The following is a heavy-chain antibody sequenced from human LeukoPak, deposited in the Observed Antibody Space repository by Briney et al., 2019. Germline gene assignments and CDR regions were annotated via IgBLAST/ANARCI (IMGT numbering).Heavy chain of an antibody. CDR1: GFTFSSYA. V-gene: IGHV3-23*01. D-gene: IGHD3-22*01. J-gene: IGHJ3*01. Sequence: GGSLRLSCAASGFTFSSYAMSWVRQAPGKGLEWVSAISGSGGSTYYADSVKGRFTISRDNSKNTLYLQMNSLRAEDTAVYYCAKDGASDFLPEYDSSGYPQSLVWGQGTMVTVSS. CDR3: AKDGASDFLPEYDSSGYPQSLV. CDR2: ISGSGGST.